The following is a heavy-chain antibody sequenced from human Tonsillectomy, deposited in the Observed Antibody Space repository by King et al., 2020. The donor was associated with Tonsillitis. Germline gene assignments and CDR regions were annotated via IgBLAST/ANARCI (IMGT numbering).Heavy chain of an antibody. V-gene: IGHV3-30*18. J-gene: IGHJ4*02. D-gene: IGHD6-19*01. CDR1: GFTFSSSG. CDR2: ISYDGSNK. CDR3: AKDDAVAGQVDY. Sequence: VQLAESGGGVVQPGRSLRLSCAASGFTFSSSGLHWVRQAPGKGLEWVTFISYDGSNKFYADSVKGRFTISRDNSKNTLYLQMNSLRAEDTAVYYCAKDDAVAGQVDYWGQGTLVTVSS.